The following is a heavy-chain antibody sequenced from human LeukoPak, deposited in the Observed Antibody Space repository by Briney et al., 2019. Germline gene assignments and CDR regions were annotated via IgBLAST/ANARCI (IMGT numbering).Heavy chain of an antibody. V-gene: IGHV1-46*01. Sequence: ASVTVSCTASGYTFTSYYMHWVRQAPGQGLEWMAIINPSSGNTNYAQKFQGRVTMTRDTSTSTVYMELSSLRSEDTAVYYCARGYVIVPAAFPGFDYWGQGTLVTVSS. CDR1: GYTFTSYY. CDR2: INPSSGNT. J-gene: IGHJ4*02. D-gene: IGHD2-2*01. CDR3: ARGYVIVPAAFPGFDY.